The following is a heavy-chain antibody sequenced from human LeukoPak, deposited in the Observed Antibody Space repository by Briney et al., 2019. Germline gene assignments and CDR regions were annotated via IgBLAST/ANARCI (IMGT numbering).Heavy chain of an antibody. J-gene: IGHJ4*02. D-gene: IGHD2-8*01. CDR3: ARVASVSCNNGQWCNFDS. Sequence: GGSLRLSCAASGFTFSSYFMHWVRQAPGKGLVWVSRISTDGSNRAHADSVQGRFTISRDNAKNTLYLQMNSLRAEDTAIYYCARVASVSCNNGQWCNFDSWGQGTLVTVSS. V-gene: IGHV3-74*01. CDR1: GFTFSSYF. CDR2: ISTDGSNR.